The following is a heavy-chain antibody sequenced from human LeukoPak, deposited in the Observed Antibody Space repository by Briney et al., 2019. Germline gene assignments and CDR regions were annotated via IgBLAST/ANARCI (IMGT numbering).Heavy chain of an antibody. Sequence: PSETLSLTCTVSGGSISSYYWSWIRQPAGKGLEWIGRIYTSGSTNYNPSLKSRVTISVDTSKNQFSLKLTSVTAADTAVYYCARGNDFWSAYSQDYFDYWGRGTLVTVSS. CDR1: GGSISSYY. CDR2: IYTSGST. V-gene: IGHV4-4*07. J-gene: IGHJ4*02. CDR3: ARGNDFWSAYSQDYFDY. D-gene: IGHD3-3*01.